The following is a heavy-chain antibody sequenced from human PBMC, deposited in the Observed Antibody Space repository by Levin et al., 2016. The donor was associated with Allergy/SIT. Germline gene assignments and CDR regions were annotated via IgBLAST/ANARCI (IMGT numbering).Heavy chain of an antibody. J-gene: IGHJ3*02. CDR3: ARSPIYGYYYVPDAFDI. Sequence: ASVKVSCKASGYTFTSYGISWVRQAPGQGLEWMGWISAYNGNTNYAQKLQGRVTMTTDTSTSTAYMELRSLRSDDTAVYYCARSPIYGYYYVPDAFDIWGQGTMVTVSS. D-gene: IGHD3-10*02. CDR1: GYTFTSYG. CDR2: ISAYNGNT. V-gene: IGHV1-18*01.